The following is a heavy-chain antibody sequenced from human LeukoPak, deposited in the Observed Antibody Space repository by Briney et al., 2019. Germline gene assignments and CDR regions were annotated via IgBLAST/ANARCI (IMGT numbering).Heavy chain of an antibody. CDR2: IKSDGSST. CDR3: ARDKDDFWSGYSFDY. D-gene: IGHD3-3*01. J-gene: IGHJ4*02. Sequence: PGGSLRLSCAASGFTFSSYWMHWVRQAPGKGLVWVSRIKSDGSSTSYADSVKGRFTISRDNAKNTLYLQMNSLRAEDTAVYYCARDKDDFWSGYSFDYWGQGTLVTVSS. V-gene: IGHV3-74*01. CDR1: GFTFSSYW.